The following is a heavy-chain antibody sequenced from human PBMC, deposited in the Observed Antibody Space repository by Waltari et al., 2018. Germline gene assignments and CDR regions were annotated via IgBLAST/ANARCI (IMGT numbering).Heavy chain of an antibody. D-gene: IGHD2-8*02. J-gene: IGHJ5*02. CDR2: IYHDGQT. CDR1: GYAINSGFY. CDR3: TRQTLGYCTSAACRRLEA. Sequence: QVQLQESGPRLVKPSETLSLTCDVSGYAINSGFYWGWFRQAPEKGLEWIATIYHDGQTSFSPSPTSRVNKSMDTSQSQVSLKLRSVTAADTAVYYCTRQTLGYCTSAACRRLEAWGQGTLVTVSS. V-gene: IGHV4-38-2*01.